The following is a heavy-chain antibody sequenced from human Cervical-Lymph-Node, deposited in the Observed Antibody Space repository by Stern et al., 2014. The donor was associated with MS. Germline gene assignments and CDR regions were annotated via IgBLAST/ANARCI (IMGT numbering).Heavy chain of an antibody. CDR1: GFTFITYG. V-gene: IGHV3-30*18. J-gene: IGHJ6*02. D-gene: IGHD1-26*01. CDR3: AKDRGGSYYVYYGLDV. CDR2: TPHDGNKK. Sequence: MQLVESGGGVVQSGRSLRLSCAASGFTFITYGMHWVRQAPGKGLGWVAVTPHDGNKKYYADSVKGRFTISRDNSQNTLYLQMNSLRVEDTAVYYCAKDRGGSYYVYYGLDVWGQGTTVTVSS.